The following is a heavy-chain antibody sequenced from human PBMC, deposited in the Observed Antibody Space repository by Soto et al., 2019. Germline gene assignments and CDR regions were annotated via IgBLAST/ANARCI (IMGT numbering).Heavy chain of an antibody. D-gene: IGHD6-19*01. CDR2: IYYSGST. CDR3: ARELSESSGWPFYGMDV. Sequence: SETLSLTCTVSGGSISSGGYYWCWIRQHPGKGLEWIGYIYYSGSTYYNPSLKSRVTISVDTSKNQFSLKLSSVTAADTAVYYCARELSESSGWPFYGMDVWGQGTTVTVSS. CDR1: GGSISSGGYY. V-gene: IGHV4-31*03. J-gene: IGHJ6*02.